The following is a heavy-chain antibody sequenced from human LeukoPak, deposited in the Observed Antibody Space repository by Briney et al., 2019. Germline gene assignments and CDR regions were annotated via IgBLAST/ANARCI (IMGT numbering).Heavy chain of an antibody. D-gene: IGHD1-26*01. Sequence: GGSLRLSCAASGFTFSSYWMHWVRQAPGKGLVWVSRINSDGSSTSYADSVKGRFTISRDNAKNTLYLQMNSLIDEDTAVYYCARDPQWELPAMDVWGQGTTVTVSS. CDR2: INSDGSST. CDR1: GFTFSSYW. CDR3: ARDPQWELPAMDV. J-gene: IGHJ6*02. V-gene: IGHV3-74*01.